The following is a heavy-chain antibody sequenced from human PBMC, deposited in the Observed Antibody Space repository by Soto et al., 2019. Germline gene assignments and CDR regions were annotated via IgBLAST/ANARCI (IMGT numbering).Heavy chain of an antibody. D-gene: IGHD6-19*01. CDR3: ARDRSSGWYVDFDY. J-gene: IGHJ4*02. V-gene: IGHV1-18*01. CDR2: ISAYNGNT. Sequence: ASVKVSCTDSGYTFTSYGISWVRQAPGQGLEWMGWISAYNGNTNYAQKLQGRVTMTTDTSTSTAYMELRSLRSDDTAVYYCARDRSSGWYVDFDYWGQGTLVTVSS. CDR1: GYTFTSYG.